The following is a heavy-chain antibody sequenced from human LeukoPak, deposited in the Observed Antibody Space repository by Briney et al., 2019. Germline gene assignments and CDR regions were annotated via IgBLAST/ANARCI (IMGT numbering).Heavy chain of an antibody. CDR3: ARGRYSSGWYRNWFDP. CDR1: GGSFSGYY. Sequence: SETLSLTCAVSGGSFSGYYWSWIRQPPGKGLEWIGEINHSGSTNYNPSLKSRVTISVDTSKNQFSLKLSSVTAADTAVYYCARGRYSSGWYRNWFDPWGQGTLVTVSS. V-gene: IGHV4-34*01. J-gene: IGHJ5*02. D-gene: IGHD6-19*01. CDR2: INHSGST.